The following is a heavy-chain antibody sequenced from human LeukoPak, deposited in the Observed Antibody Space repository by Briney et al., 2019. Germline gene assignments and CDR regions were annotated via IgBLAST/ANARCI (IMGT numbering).Heavy chain of an antibody. J-gene: IGHJ4*02. CDR1: GFTFSSYS. CDR2: ISSSSSYI. CDR3: AREEAGDFNVFDY. V-gene: IGHV3-21*01. Sequence: GXSLRLSCAASGFTFSSYSMNWVRQAPGKGLEWVSSISSSSSYIYYADSVEGRFTISRDNAKNSLYLQMNSLRAEDTAVYYCAREEAGDFNVFDYWGQGTLVTVSS. D-gene: IGHD2-21*02.